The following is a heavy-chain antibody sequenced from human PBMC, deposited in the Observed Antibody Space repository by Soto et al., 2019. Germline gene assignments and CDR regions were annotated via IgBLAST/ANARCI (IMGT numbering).Heavy chain of an antibody. V-gene: IGHV3-13*01. Sequence: GGSLRLSCAASGFTFSSYDMHWVRQATGKGLEWVSAIGTAGDTYYPGSVKGRFTISRENAKNSLYLQMNSLRAGDTAVYYCARGLYGSGSYSLYGMDVWGQGTTVTVSS. CDR1: GFTFSSYD. D-gene: IGHD3-10*01. CDR3: ARGLYGSGSYSLYGMDV. J-gene: IGHJ6*02. CDR2: IGTAGDT.